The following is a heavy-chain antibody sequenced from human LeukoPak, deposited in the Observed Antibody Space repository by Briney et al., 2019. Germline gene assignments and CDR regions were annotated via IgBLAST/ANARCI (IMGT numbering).Heavy chain of an antibody. CDR3: AKGPGDSNSWYDAFDI. D-gene: IGHD6-13*01. Sequence: GGSLRLSCAASGFTFSSYAMSWVRQAPGKGLEWVSAISGSGGSTYYADSVKGRFTISRDNSKNTLYLQMNSLRAEDTAVYYCAKGPGDSNSWYDAFDIWGQGTMVTVSS. CDR1: GFTFSSYA. J-gene: IGHJ3*02. CDR2: ISGSGGST. V-gene: IGHV3-23*01.